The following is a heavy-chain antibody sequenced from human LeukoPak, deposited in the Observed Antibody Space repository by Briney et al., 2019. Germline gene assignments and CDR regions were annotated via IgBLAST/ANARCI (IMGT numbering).Heavy chain of an antibody. CDR1: GFTFSRYW. J-gene: IGHJ6*03. Sequence: GGSLRLSCAASGFTFSRYWMSWVRQAPGKGLEWVANIRDDGSDKYYVDSVKGRFTISRDNAKNSLYLQMNSLRAEDTAVYYCARARHYYYMDVWGKGTTVTVSS. CDR3: ARARHYYYMDV. V-gene: IGHV3-7*01. CDR2: IRDDGSDK.